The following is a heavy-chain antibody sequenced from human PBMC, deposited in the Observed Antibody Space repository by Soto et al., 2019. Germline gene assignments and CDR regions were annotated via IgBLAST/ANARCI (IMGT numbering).Heavy chain of an antibody. D-gene: IGHD2-2*01. CDR3: PRDLGPAAMDY. Sequence: QVQLQESGPGLVKPSQTLSLTCTVSGGSISSGGYYWSWIRQHPGKGLEWIGYIYYSGSTYYNPSLKSRXTXSXAPSKHPFSLKLSSVTAADTAVYYCPRDLGPAAMDYWGQGTLVTVSS. J-gene: IGHJ4*02. CDR2: IYYSGST. V-gene: IGHV4-31*03. CDR1: GGSISSGGYY.